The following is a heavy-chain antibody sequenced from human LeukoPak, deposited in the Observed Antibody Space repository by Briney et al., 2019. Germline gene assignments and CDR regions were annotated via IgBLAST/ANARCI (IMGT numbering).Heavy chain of an antibody. CDR3: ATYPLGY. J-gene: IGHJ4*02. CDR2: ITNSGSTI. D-gene: IGHD3-3*02. CDR1: GFTFSSYA. V-gene: IGHV3-48*01. Sequence: GGSLRLSCAASGFTFSSYAMNWVRQAPGKGPEWISYITNSGSTIYYADSVKGRFTISRDNAKNSLYLQMNSLRAEDTAVYYCATYPLGYWGQGTLVTVSS.